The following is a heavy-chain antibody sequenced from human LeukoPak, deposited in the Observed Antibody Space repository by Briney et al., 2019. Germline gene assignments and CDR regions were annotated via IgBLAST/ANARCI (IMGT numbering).Heavy chain of an antibody. D-gene: IGHD3-22*01. CDR3: AKDGYYDSKQRYYFDY. J-gene: IGHJ4*02. V-gene: IGHV3-23*01. CDR1: GFTFSRYA. Sequence: GGSLRLSCAASGFTFSRYAMSWVRQAPGKGLEWVSAISGSGGSTYYANSVKGRFTISRDNSKNTLYLQMNSLRAEDTAVYYCAKDGYYDSKQRYYFDYWGQGTLVTVSS. CDR2: ISGSGGST.